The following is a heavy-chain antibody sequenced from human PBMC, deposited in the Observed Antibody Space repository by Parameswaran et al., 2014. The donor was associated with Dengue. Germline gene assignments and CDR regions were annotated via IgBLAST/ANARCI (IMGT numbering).Heavy chain of an antibody. Sequence: WVRQAPGQGLEWMGIINPSGGSTSYAQKFQGRVTMTRDTSTSTVYMELSSLRSEDTAVYYCARDLADYDFWSGHPTDAFDIWGQGTMVTVSS. CDR2: INPSGGST. J-gene: IGHJ3*02. V-gene: IGHV1-46*01. CDR3: ARDLADYDFWSGHPTDAFDI. D-gene: IGHD3-3*01.